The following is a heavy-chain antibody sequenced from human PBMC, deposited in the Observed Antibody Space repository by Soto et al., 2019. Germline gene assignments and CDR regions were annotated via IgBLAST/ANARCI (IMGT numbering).Heavy chain of an antibody. CDR3: ARHRGLVCSGGSCYSGDYYYYMDV. Sequence: SETLSLTCTVSGGSISSSSYYWGWIRQPPGKGLEWIGSIYYSGSTYYNPSLKSRVTISVDTSKNQFSLKLSSVTAADTAVYYCARHRGLVCSGGSCYSGDYYYYMDVWGKGTTVTVSS. D-gene: IGHD2-15*01. V-gene: IGHV4-39*01. J-gene: IGHJ6*03. CDR2: IYYSGST. CDR1: GGSISSSSYY.